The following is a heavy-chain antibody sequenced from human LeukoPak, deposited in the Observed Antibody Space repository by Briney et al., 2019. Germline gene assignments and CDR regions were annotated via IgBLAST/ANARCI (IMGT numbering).Heavy chain of an antibody. J-gene: IGHJ4*02. CDR1: GLTFSGYW. CDR3: ARSANYFDTSGQDY. Sequence: PGGSLRLSCAASGLTFSGYWMHWVRQAPGKGLVWVSRTNRDDSDTSYADSVKGRFTISGDKAKSTLYLQMNSLRVEDTAVYYCARSANYFDTSGQDYWGQGTLVTVSS. D-gene: IGHD3-22*01. V-gene: IGHV3-74*01. CDR2: TNRDDSDT.